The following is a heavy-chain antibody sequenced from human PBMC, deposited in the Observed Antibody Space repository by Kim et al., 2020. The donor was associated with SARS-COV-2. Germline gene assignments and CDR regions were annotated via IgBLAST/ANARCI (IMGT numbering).Heavy chain of an antibody. J-gene: IGHJ4*02. Sequence: NPALKGRVNISVDTSKNQCSLRLSSVTAADTAVYYCAREDSSSYKGLDYWGQGTLVTVSS. D-gene: IGHD3-22*01. V-gene: IGHV4-30-2*05. CDR3: AREDSSSYKGLDY.